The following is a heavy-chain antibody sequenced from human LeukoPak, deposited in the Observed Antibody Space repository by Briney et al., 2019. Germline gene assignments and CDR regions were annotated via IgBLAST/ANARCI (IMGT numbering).Heavy chain of an antibody. Sequence: GGSLRPSCAASGFTFSSYAMSWVRQAPGKGLEWVSAISGSGGSTYYADSVKGRFTISRDDSKNTLHLQMNSLRAEDTAVYYCARTTTFAPHFDYWGQGTLVTVSS. J-gene: IGHJ4*02. V-gene: IGHV3-23*01. D-gene: IGHD1-1*01. CDR3: ARTTTFAPHFDY. CDR2: ISGSGGST. CDR1: GFTFSSYA.